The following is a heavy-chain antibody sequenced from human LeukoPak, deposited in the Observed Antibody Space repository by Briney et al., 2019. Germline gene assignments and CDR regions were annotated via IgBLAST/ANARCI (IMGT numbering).Heavy chain of an antibody. D-gene: IGHD3-10*01. V-gene: IGHV3-53*01. CDR2: IYSGGST. CDR1: GFTVSSNY. Sequence: GGSLRLSCAASGFTVSSNYMSWVRQAPGKGLEWVSVIYSGGSTYYADSVKGRFTISRDNSKNTLYLQINSLRAEDTAVYYCARAAGDYYGSGSPNYFDYWGQGTLVTVSS. CDR3: ARAAGDYYGSGSPNYFDY. J-gene: IGHJ4*02.